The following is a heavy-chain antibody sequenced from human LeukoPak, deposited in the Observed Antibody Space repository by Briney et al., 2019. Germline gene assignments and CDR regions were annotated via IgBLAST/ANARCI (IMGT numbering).Heavy chain of an antibody. Sequence: GGSLRLSCAASGFTFSSYSMNWVRQAPGKGLEWVSYISSSSSPMYYADSVKGRFTVSRDNAKNSLYLQMSSLRAEDTAVYYCARLGRAYYYYYYMDVWGKGTTVTVSS. CDR1: GFTFSSYS. CDR2: ISSSSSPM. V-gene: IGHV3-48*01. J-gene: IGHJ6*03. CDR3: ARLGRAYYYYYYMDV.